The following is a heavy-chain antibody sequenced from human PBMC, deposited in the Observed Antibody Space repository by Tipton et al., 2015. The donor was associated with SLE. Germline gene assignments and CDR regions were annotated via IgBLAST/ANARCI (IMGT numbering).Heavy chain of an antibody. CDR1: GGSISSYY. J-gene: IGHJ6*03. CDR2: IYYSGST. CDR3: ARSGSYPYYYYYMDV. D-gene: IGHD1-26*01. Sequence: TLSLTCVVSGGSISSYYWSWIRQPPGKGLEWIGYIYYSGSTNYNPSLKSRVTISVDTSKNQFSLKLSSMTAADTAVYYCARSGSYPYYYYYMDVWGKGTTVTVSS. V-gene: IGHV4-59*01.